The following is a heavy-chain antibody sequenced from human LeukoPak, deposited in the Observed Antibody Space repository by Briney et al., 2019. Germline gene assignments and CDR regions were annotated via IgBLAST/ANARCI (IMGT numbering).Heavy chain of an antibody. V-gene: IGHV4-34*01. CDR2: IYYSGST. J-gene: IGHJ5*02. Sequence: SETLSLTCAVYGGSFSGYYWGWIRQPPGKGLEWIGSIYYSGSTYYNPSLKSRVTISVDTSKNQFSLKLSSVTAADTAVYYCARGRGYCSGGSCYSGWFAPWGQGTLVTVSS. D-gene: IGHD2-15*01. CDR1: GGSFSGYY. CDR3: ARGRGYCSGGSCYSGWFAP.